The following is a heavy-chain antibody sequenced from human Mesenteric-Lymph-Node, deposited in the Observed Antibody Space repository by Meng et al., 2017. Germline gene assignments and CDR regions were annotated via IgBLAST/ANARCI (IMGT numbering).Heavy chain of an antibody. V-gene: IGHV4-31*03. J-gene: IGHJ5*02. CDR3: ARTNYGDYNWFDP. Sequence: PLRERGPGLWQPPHPLSLPCTVSGGSISRGGFYWSWIRQHPGKGLEWIGYIYYSGSTYYNPSLRSRVAISIDTSKNQFSLKLTSVTAADTAVYFCARTNYGDYNWFDPWGQGTLVTVSS. CDR1: GGSISRGGFY. CDR2: IYYSGST. D-gene: IGHD4-17*01.